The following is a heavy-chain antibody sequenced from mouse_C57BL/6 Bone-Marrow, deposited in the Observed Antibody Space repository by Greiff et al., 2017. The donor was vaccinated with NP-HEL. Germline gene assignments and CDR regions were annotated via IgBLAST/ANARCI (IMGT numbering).Heavy chain of an antibody. CDR3: ASYYGNYFDY. V-gene: IGHV2-9*02. CDR1: GFSLTSYG. CDR2: IWAGGST. D-gene: IGHD2-1*01. J-gene: IGHJ2*01. Sequence: VHLVESGPGLVAPSQSLSITCTVSGFSLTSYGVHWVRQPPGKGLEWLGVIWAGGSTNYNSALMSRLSISKDNSKSQVFLQMNSLQTDDTAMYYCASYYGNYFDYWGQGTTLTVSS.